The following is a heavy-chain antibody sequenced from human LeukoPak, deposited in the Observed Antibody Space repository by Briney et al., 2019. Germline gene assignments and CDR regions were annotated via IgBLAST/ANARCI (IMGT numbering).Heavy chain of an antibody. Sequence: SETLSLTCIVSGFSISSGHYWGWMRQPPGKGLEWIGNIYRSGSTYYNPSLKSRVTISVDTSKNQFSLRLTSVTAADTAVYYCARANYGGFDYWGQGTLVPVSS. CDR1: GFSISSGHY. D-gene: IGHD5-24*01. CDR3: ARANYGGFDY. V-gene: IGHV4-38-2*02. CDR2: IYRSGST. J-gene: IGHJ4*02.